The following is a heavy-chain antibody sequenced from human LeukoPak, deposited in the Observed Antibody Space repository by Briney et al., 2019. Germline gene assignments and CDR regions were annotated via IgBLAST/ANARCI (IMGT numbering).Heavy chain of an antibody. V-gene: IGHV1-8*01. CDR1: GYTFTSYD. CDR3: ARVSCSGGSCYQGY. Sequence: ASVKVSCKASGYTFTSYDINWVRQATGQGLEWMGWMNPNSGNTGYAQKFQGRVTMTRNTSISTAYMELSSLRSEDTAAYYCARVSCSGGSCYQGYWGQGTLVTVSS. J-gene: IGHJ4*02. D-gene: IGHD2-15*01. CDR2: MNPNSGNT.